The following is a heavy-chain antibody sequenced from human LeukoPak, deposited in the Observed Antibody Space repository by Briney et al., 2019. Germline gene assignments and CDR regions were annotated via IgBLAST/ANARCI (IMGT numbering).Heavy chain of an antibody. CDR2: IYTSGST. CDR1: GASVSSGSYY. D-gene: IGHD3-16*01. V-gene: IGHV4-61*09. J-gene: IGHJ6*04. CDR3: ARQTYGATDV. Sequence: SQTLSLTCTVSGASVSSGSYYWSWVPQPAGKGLDCIGHIYTSGSTNYNPSLKGRVTISLDPSKNQFSLKLSSVTAADTAVYYCARQTYGATDVWGKGTTVTVSS.